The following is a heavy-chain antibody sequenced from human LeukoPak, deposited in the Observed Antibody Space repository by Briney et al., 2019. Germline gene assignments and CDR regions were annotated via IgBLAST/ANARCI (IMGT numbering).Heavy chain of an antibody. D-gene: IGHD1-7*01. CDR1: AFTFSSYG. CDR3: AKEGKTRNWNYYQAKPVY. CDR2: ISGDGRDI. J-gene: IGHJ4*02. Sequence: GGSLRLSCAASAFTFSSYGMSWVRQAPGKGLEWVSAISGDGRDIFYADAVKGRFTISRDNSKYTLYLQMNSLRAEDTAVYYCAKEGKTRNWNYYQAKPVYWGQGTLVTVSS. V-gene: IGHV3-23*01.